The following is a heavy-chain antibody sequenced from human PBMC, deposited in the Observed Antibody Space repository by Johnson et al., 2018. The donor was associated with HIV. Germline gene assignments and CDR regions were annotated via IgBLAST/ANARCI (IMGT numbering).Heavy chain of an antibody. Sequence: VQLVESGGSLVKPGGSMRLSCAASGFTFTDYYMTWIRQAPGKGLEWVSHISTSGGGICYADSVKGRFTISRDNARNSLYLQMNSLRAEDTAVYYCARRDSGSLSFDLWGQGTMVTVSS. D-gene: IGHD1-26*01. CDR2: ISTSGGGI. J-gene: IGHJ3*01. V-gene: IGHV3-11*04. CDR1: GFTFTDYY. CDR3: ARRDSGSLSFDL.